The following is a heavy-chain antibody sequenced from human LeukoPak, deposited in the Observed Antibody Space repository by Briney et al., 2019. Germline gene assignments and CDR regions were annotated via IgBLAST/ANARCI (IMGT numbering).Heavy chain of an antibody. J-gene: IGHJ4*02. V-gene: IGHV3-21*01. Sequence: GGSLRLSCAASGFTFSSYSMNWVRQAPGKGLEWVSSISSSSSYIYYADSVKGRFTISRDNSKNTLYLQMNSLRAEDTAVYYCAKGPSGYHNTGGQGTLVTVSS. CDR3: AKGPSGYHNT. CDR1: GFTFSSYS. CDR2: ISSSSSYI. D-gene: IGHD5-12*01.